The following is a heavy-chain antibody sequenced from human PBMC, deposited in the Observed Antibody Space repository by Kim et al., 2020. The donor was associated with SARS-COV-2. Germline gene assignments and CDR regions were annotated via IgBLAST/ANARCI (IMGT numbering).Heavy chain of an antibody. D-gene: IGHD3-16*01. CDR2: TA. V-gene: IGHV1-69*01. Sequence: TANYAQKFQGRVTITADESTSTAYMELSSLRSEDAAVYYCARELGDYGDFWGQGTLVTVSS. J-gene: IGHJ4*02. CDR3: ARELGDYGDF.